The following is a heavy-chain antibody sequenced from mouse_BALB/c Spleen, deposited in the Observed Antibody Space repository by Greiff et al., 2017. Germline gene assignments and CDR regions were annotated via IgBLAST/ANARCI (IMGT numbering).Heavy chain of an antibody. J-gene: IGHJ4*01. CDR3: ARDRSSGSSYRYYAMDY. CDR1: GYTFSSYW. V-gene: IGHV1-9*01. Sequence: QVHVKQSGAELMKPGASVKISCKATGYTFSSYWIEWVKQRPGHGLEWIGEILPGSGSTNYNEKFKGKATFTADTSSNTAYMQLSSLTSEDSAVYYCARDRSSGSSYRYYAMDYWGQGTSVTVSS. CDR2: ILPGSGST. D-gene: IGHD1-1*01.